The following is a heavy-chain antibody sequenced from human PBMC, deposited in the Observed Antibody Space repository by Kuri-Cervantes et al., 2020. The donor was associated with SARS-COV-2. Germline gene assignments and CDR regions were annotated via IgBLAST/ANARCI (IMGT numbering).Heavy chain of an antibody. Sequence: GESLKISCAASGFTFSSYAMSWVRQAPGKGLEWVSAISGSGGSTYYADSVKGRFTISRDNSKNTLYLQMNSLRAEDTAVYYCAKELERLMVGPETNDYWGQGTLGTVSS. V-gene: IGHV3-23*01. D-gene: IGHD1-1*01. CDR2: ISGSGGST. CDR3: AKELERLMVGPETNDY. J-gene: IGHJ4*02. CDR1: GFTFSSYA.